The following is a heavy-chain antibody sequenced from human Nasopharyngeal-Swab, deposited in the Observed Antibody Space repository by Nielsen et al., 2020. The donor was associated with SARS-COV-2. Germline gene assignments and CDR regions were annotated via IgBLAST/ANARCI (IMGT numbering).Heavy chain of an antibody. CDR1: GFTFSSYS. Sequence: GGSLRLSCAASGFTFSSYSMNWVRQAPGKGLEWVSSISSSSSYIYYADSVKGRFTISRDNVKNSLYLQMNSLRAEDTAVYYCARGGLLRFGNMDVWGKGTTVTVSS. J-gene: IGHJ6*03. D-gene: IGHD3-3*01. CDR2: ISSSSSYI. V-gene: IGHV3-21*01. CDR3: ARGGLLRFGNMDV.